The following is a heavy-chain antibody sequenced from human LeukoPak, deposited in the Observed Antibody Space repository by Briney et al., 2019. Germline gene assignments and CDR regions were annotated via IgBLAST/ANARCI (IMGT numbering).Heavy chain of an antibody. CDR2: IYYSGST. CDR3: ARGARAGYNLDPFDY. D-gene: IGHD5-24*01. Sequence: SETLSLTCTVSGVSMSSYYWSWIRQPPGKGLEWIGYIYYSGSTKYNPSLKSRVTISVDTSKNKFSLKLSSLTAADTAVYYCARGARAGYNLDPFDYWGQGTLVTVSS. J-gene: IGHJ4*02. V-gene: IGHV4-59*08. CDR1: GVSMSSYY.